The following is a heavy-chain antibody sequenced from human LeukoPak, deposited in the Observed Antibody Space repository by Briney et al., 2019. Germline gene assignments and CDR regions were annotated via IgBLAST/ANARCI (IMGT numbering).Heavy chain of an antibody. V-gene: IGHV3-23*01. CDR1: GFTFSSYA. Sequence: PGGSLRLSCAASGFTFSSYAVSWVRQAPGKGLEWVSGITGSGVTYYGDSVTGRFTVSRDNSKNTLYLQMHTLRAEDTAIYFCARDRAWGSYDCWGQGTLVIVSS. CDR3: ARDRAWGSYDC. CDR2: ITGSGVT. D-gene: IGHD7-27*01. J-gene: IGHJ4*02.